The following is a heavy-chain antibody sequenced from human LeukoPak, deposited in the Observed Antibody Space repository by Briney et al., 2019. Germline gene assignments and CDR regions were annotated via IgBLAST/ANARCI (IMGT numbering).Heavy chain of an antibody. CDR2: INSDGSAT. V-gene: IGHV3-74*01. CDR3: ASDSPYYGMDV. J-gene: IGHJ6*02. CDR1: GFPFSSYW. Sequence: GGPLGLSCEASGFPFSSYWMHWAGQVPGKGLLWVSRINSDGSATIYADSVRGRFTISRDNAKNTLYLQMSGLRVEDTAVFHCASDSPYYGMDVWGQGTTVTVSS.